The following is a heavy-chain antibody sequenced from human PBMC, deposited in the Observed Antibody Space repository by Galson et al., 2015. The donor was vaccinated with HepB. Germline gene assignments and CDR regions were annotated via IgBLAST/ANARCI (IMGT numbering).Heavy chain of an antibody. Sequence: PALVKPTQTLTLTCTFSGFSLSTTGVGVGWIRQPPGKALEWLALIYWDDDKHYSPSLKSRLTITKDTSKNQEILTMTNMDPVDTATYYCAHKGPRWVSSGWYYFDSWGQGTLVTVSS. V-gene: IGHV2-5*02. CDR1: GFSLSTTGVG. CDR2: IYWDDDK. CDR3: AHKGPRWVSSGWYYFDS. D-gene: IGHD6-19*01. J-gene: IGHJ4*02.